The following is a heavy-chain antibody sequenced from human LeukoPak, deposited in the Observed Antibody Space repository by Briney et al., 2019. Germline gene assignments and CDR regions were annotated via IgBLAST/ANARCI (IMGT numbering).Heavy chain of an antibody. CDR1: GGSISSGSYY. Sequence: SETLSLTCTVSGGSISSGSYYWSWIRQPAGKGLEWIGRIYTSGSTNYNPSLKSRVTISVDTSKNQFSLKLSSVTAADTAVYYYARDFWNWGQGTLVTVSS. CDR3: ARDFWN. J-gene: IGHJ4*02. V-gene: IGHV4-61*02. CDR2: IYTSGST. D-gene: IGHD3-3*01.